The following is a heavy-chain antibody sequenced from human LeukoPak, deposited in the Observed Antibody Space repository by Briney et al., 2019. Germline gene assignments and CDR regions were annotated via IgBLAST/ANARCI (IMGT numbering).Heavy chain of an antibody. CDR2: ISVHNGYT. Sequence: ASVKVSCKSSGYIFTSYGISWVRQAPGKGLEWMGWISVHNGYTRYAQKFQGRVTMTTDTSTSTAYMDLRSLRSDDTALYYCARDMRHYRNYDSSGYYYNFEYWGQGTLVSVSS. J-gene: IGHJ4*02. CDR3: ARDMRHYRNYDSSGYYYNFEY. CDR1: GYIFTSYG. D-gene: IGHD3-22*01. V-gene: IGHV1-18*01.